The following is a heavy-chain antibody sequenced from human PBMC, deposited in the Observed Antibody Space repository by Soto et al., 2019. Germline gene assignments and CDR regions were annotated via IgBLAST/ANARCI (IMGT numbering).Heavy chain of an antibody. CDR3: ARGRGYSSGWYP. D-gene: IGHD6-19*01. Sequence: QVQLQQWGAGLLKPSETLSLTCAVYGGSFSGYYWSWIRQPPGKGLEWIGDINHSGSTNYNPSLKSRVTISVDTSKNQFSLKLSSVTAADTAVYYGARGRGYSSGWYPWGQGTLVTVSS. V-gene: IGHV4-34*01. CDR1: GGSFSGYY. J-gene: IGHJ5*02. CDR2: INHSGST.